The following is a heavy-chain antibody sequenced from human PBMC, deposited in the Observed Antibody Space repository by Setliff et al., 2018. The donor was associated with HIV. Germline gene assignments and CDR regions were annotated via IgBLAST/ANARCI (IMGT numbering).Heavy chain of an antibody. CDR3: ARQRRIQPTLGDYNNAFDI. CDR2: IYPGDSEI. D-gene: IGHD3-16*01. CDR1: GYSFTSYW. J-gene: IGHJ3*02. Sequence: PGESLKISCKGSGYSFTSYWIGWVRQMAGKGLEWMGIIYPGDSEIRYSPSFQGQVTISVDKSISTAYLQWSSLKASDTAMYYCARQRRIQPTLGDYNNAFDIWGQGTMVTVSS. V-gene: IGHV5-51*01.